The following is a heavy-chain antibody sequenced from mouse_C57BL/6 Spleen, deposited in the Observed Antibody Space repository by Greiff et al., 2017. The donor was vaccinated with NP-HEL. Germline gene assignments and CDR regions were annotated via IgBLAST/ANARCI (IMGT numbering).Heavy chain of an antibody. CDR2: ISSGSSTI. J-gene: IGHJ4*01. CDR3: ARSNDYDGYAMDD. CDR1: GFTFSDYG. V-gene: IGHV5-17*01. D-gene: IGHD2-4*01. Sequence: EVHLVESGGGLVKPGGSLKLSCAASGFTFSDYGMHWVRQAPEKGLEWVAYISSGSSTIYYADTVKGRFTITSDNAKNHLFLQMTSLRSDDTAMYYCARSNDYDGYAMDDWGQGTSVTVSS.